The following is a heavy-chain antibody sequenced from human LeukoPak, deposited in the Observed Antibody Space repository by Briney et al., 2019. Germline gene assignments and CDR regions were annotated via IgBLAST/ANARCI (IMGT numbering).Heavy chain of an antibody. D-gene: IGHD3-3*01. CDR1: GFTFNIYG. CDR2: IRGSGVET. J-gene: IGHJ6*03. CDR3: AKGSKEVLFTRDHYMDV. Sequence: PGGTLRLSCAASGFTFNIYGMNWVRQAPGKGLEWVSGIRGSGVETFYADSVKGRFTIPRGNSKNTLYLQMNSLRAEDTAVYYCAKGSKEVLFTRDHYMDVWGKGTTVTISS. V-gene: IGHV3-23*01.